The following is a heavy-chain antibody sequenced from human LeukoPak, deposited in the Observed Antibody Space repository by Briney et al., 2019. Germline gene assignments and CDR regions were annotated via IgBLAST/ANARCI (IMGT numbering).Heavy chain of an antibody. CDR1: GFSVSDNY. D-gene: IGHD3-10*01. Sequence: GGSLRLSCAAYGFSVSDNYMRWVRQAPRKGPVWVSVLYSGDSTYYADSVKGRCTISRDNSKNMVYLQMTNLRVEDTALYYCARHQISSGYYFGLESPFDYWGRGTLVTVSS. V-gene: IGHV3-66*04. J-gene: IGHJ4*02. CDR2: LYSGDST. CDR3: ARHQISSGYYFGLESPFDY.